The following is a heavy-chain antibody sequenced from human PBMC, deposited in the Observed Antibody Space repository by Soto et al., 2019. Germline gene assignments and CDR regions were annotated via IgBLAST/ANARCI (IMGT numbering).Heavy chain of an antibody. D-gene: IGHD6-19*01. Sequence: QITLKESGPTLVKPTQTLTLTCTFSGFSLSTSGGGVVCIRQPPGKALEWLGIIYWDDDKRYRPSLKSRLTITKDTSKHQVVLTMTTMEPVDTGTYYCSHNLLAGTSWFDPWGQGTLVTVSS. V-gene: IGHV2-5*02. CDR1: GFSLSTSGGG. CDR3: SHNLLAGTSWFDP. J-gene: IGHJ5*02. CDR2: IYWDDDK.